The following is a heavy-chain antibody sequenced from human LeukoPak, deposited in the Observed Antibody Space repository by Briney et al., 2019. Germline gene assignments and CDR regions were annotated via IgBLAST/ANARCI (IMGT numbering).Heavy chain of an antibody. CDR3: ARDKSGSYYPLDY. D-gene: IGHD1-26*01. CDR1: GGTFSSYA. CDR2: IIPIFGTA. J-gene: IGHJ4*02. Sequence: SVKVSCKASGGTFSSYAISWVRQAPGQGLEWMGGIIPIFGTANYAQKFQGRVTITADESTSTAYMELGSLRSEDTAVYYCARDKSGSYYPLDYWGQGTLVTVSS. V-gene: IGHV1-69*13.